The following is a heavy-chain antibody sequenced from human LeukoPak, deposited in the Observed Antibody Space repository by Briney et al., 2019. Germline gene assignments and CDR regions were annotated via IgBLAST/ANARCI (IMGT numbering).Heavy chain of an antibody. CDR2: IYYTGST. Sequence: PSETLSLTCNVSGGSISSSSYYWGWIRQPPGKGPEWIGSIYYTGSTYNKPSLKSRVIISVDTSKNQFSLKLSSVTAADTAVYYCARHWMPVGGTTPYYFDYWGQGTLVTVSS. V-gene: IGHV4-39*01. CDR3: ARHWMPVGGTTPYYFDY. D-gene: IGHD1-26*01. J-gene: IGHJ4*02. CDR1: GGSISSSSYY.